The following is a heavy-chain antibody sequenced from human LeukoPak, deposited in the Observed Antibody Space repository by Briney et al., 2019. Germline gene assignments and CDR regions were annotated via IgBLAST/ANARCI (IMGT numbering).Heavy chain of an antibody. CDR1: GGSFSGYY. J-gene: IGHJ6*03. D-gene: IGHD3-3*01. CDR2: INHSGST. CDR3: ARGRGGVVFVLNYYYYYMDV. V-gene: IGHV4-34*01. Sequence: SETLSLTCAVYGGSFSGYYWSWIRQPPGKGLEWIGEINHSGSTNYNPSLKSRVTISVDTSKNQFSLKLSSVTAADTAVYYCARGRGGVVFVLNYYYYYMDVWGKGTTVTVSS.